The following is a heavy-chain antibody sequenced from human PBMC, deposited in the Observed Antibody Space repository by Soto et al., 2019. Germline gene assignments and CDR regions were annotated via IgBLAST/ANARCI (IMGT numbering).Heavy chain of an antibody. D-gene: IGHD3-10*01. CDR2: IYWDDDK. CDR1: GFSLSTSGVG. CDR3: AHRQLTGSYGVPFDY. Sequence: QITLKESGPPLVKPTQTLTLTCTFSGFSLSTSGVGVGWIRQPPGKALEWLALIYWDDDKRYSPSLKSRLTITKDPSKNQVVLTMTNMDPVDTATYYCAHRQLTGSYGVPFDYWGQGTLVTVSS. J-gene: IGHJ4*02. V-gene: IGHV2-5*02.